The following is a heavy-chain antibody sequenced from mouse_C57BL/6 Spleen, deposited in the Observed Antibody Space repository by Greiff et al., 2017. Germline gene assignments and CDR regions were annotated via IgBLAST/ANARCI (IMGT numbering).Heavy chain of an antibody. CDR2: IYPGSGNT. D-gene: IGHD2-2*01. J-gene: IGHJ4*01. V-gene: IGHV1-76*01. CDR1: GYTFTDYY. CDR3: ARPGGYGGDYYAMDY. Sequence: QVHVKQSGAELVRPGASVKLSCKASGYTFTDYYINWVKQRPGQGLEWIARIYPGSGNTYYTEKFKGKATLTADKSSSTAYMQLSRLTSEDSAVYFCARPGGYGGDYYAMDYWGQGTSVTVSS.